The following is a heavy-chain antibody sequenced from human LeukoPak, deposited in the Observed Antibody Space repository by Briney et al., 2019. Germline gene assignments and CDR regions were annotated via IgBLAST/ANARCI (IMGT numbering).Heavy chain of an antibody. J-gene: IGHJ5*02. CDR1: GYTFTSYA. Sequence: ASVKVSCKASGYTFTSYAMHWVRQAPGQRLEWMGWINAGNGNTKYSQKLQGRVTMTTDTSTSTAYMELRSLRSDDTAVYYCARDGWVCSSTSCYLGNWFDPWGQGTLVTVSS. D-gene: IGHD2-2*01. V-gene: IGHV1-3*01. CDR2: INAGNGNT. CDR3: ARDGWVCSSTSCYLGNWFDP.